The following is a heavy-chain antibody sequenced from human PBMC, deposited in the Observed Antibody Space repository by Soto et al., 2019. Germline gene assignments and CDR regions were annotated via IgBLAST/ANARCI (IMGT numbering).Heavy chain of an antibody. J-gene: IGHJ4*02. V-gene: IGHV3-30*18. CDR3: AKASLDY. CDR1: GFTFSSYG. Sequence: QVQLVESGGGVVQPGRSLRLSCAASGFTFSSYGMHWVRQAPGKGLEWVAVISYDGRNKYYADSVKGRFTISRDNSKNTLYLQMNSLRAEDTAVYYWAKASLDYWGQGTLVTVSS. CDR2: ISYDGRNK.